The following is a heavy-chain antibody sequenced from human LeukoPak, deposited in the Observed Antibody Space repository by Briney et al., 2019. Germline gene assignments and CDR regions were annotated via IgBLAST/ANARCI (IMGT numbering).Heavy chain of an antibody. Sequence: GGSLRLSCAASGFTFSSYWMTWVRQAPGKGLEWVANIKQDGSGKYYVDSVKGRFTISRDNAKNSLYLQMNILRAEDTAVYYCARDRRCSSTSCYYFDYWGQGTLVTVSS. D-gene: IGHD2-2*01. J-gene: IGHJ4*02. CDR3: ARDRRCSSTSCYYFDY. V-gene: IGHV3-7*04. CDR2: IKQDGSGK. CDR1: GFTFSSYW.